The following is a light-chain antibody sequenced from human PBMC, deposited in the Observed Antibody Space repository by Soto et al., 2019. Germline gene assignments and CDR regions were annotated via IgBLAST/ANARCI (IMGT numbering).Light chain of an antibody. CDR1: QGISNY. CDR2: SAS. J-gene: IGKJ3*01. V-gene: IGKV1-27*01. Sequence: DIQMTQSPSSLSASVGDRVSITCRASQGISNYLAWYQQKPGEAPKLLIYSASTLKSGVPSRFSGSGSGTEFTLTISSLQPEDVANYYCQKSTSAPLTFGPGTKVDIK. CDR3: QKSTSAPLT.